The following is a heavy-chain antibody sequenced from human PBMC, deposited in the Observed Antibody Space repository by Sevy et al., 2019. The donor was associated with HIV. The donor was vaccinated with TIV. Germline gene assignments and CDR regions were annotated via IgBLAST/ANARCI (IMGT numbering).Heavy chain of an antibody. Sequence: GGSLRLSCAASGFTFSSYGMHWVRQAPGKGLEWVAVIWYDGSNKYYADSVKGRFTISRDNSKNTLYLQMNSLGAEDTAVYYCARAKDYYDSSGYYSPYYYHYGMDVWGQGTTVTVSS. CDR3: ARAKDYYDSSGYYSPYYYHYGMDV. D-gene: IGHD3-22*01. V-gene: IGHV3-33*01. J-gene: IGHJ6*02. CDR1: GFTFSSYG. CDR2: IWYDGSNK.